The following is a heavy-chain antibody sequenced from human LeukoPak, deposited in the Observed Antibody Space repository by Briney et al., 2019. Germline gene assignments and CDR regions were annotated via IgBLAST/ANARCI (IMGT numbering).Heavy chain of an antibody. CDR2: IIPIFGTA. J-gene: IGHJ4*02. Sequence: ASVKVSCKASGGTFSSYAISWVRQAPGQGLEWMGGIIPIFGTANYAQKFQGRVTITADESTSTAYMGLSSLRSEDTAVYYCAIGYYDSSGYYYDNFDYWGQGTLVTVSS. CDR1: GGTFSSYA. D-gene: IGHD3-22*01. V-gene: IGHV1-69*13. CDR3: AIGYYDSSGYYYDNFDY.